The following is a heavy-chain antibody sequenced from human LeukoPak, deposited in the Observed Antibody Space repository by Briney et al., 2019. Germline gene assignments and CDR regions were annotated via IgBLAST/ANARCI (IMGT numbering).Heavy chain of an antibody. Sequence: SQTLSLTCTVSGGSISSGDYYWSWIRQPPGKGLEWIGYIYYSGSTYYNPSLKSRVTISVDTSKNQFSLKLSSVTAADTAVYYCAGEYYYDSSGLTLDYWGQGTLVTVSS. CDR2: IYYSGST. V-gene: IGHV4-30-4*01. D-gene: IGHD3-22*01. CDR3: AGEYYYDSSGLTLDY. J-gene: IGHJ4*02. CDR1: GGSISSGDYY.